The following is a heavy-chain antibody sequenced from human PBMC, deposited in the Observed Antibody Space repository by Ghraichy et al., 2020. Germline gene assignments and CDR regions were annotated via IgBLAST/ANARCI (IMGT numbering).Heavy chain of an antibody. D-gene: IGHD6-6*01. J-gene: IGHJ6*02. CDR2: INHSGST. CDR3: ARGPYSSSSFLQTYYYYGMDV. Sequence: SETLSLTCAVYGGSFSGYYWSWIRQPPGKGLEWIGEINHSGSTNYNPSLKSRVTISVDTSKNQFSLKLSSVTAADTAVYYCARGPYSSSSFLQTYYYYGMDVWGQGTTVTVSS. CDR1: GGSFSGYY. V-gene: IGHV4-34*01.